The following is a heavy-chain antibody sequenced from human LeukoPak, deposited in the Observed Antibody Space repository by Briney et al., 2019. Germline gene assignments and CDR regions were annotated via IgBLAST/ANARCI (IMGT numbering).Heavy chain of an antibody. V-gene: IGHV1-18*01. D-gene: IGHD2-21*02. J-gene: IGHJ4*02. CDR1: GYTFTSYG. CDR2: MGAYNGST. CDR3: ARSVVVTAHPTDY. Sequence: GASVKVSCKASGYTFTSYGISWVRQAPGRGREWVGWMGAYNGSTNYAQKLHGRVTMTTATTTRTAYRELRSLRSDDTAVYYCARSVVVTAHPTDYGGQGTLVTVSS.